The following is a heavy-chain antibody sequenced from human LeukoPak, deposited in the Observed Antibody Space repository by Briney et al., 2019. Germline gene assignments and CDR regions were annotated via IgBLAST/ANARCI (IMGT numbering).Heavy chain of an antibody. CDR2: IYDSGST. CDR3: ARHYGP. CDR1: GGSIRSSYYY. D-gene: IGHD3-10*01. J-gene: IGHJ5*02. V-gene: IGHV4-39*01. Sequence: SETLSLTCTVSGGSIRSSYYYWGWIRQPPGKGLEWIGSIYDSGSTYYNPSLKSRVTISVDTSKNQFSLKLNSVTAADTAMYYCARHYGPWGQGTLVTISS.